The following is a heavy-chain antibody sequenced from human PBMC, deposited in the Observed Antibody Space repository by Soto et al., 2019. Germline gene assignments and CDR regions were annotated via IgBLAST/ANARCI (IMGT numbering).Heavy chain of an antibody. D-gene: IGHD4-17*01. CDR2: INWNGGST. Sequence: GSLRLSCAASGFTFDDYGMSWVRQAPGKGLECVSGINWNGGSTGYADSVKGRFTISRDNAKNSLYLQMNSLRAEDTALYHCARNYGDYVAFDIWGQGTLVTVSS. V-gene: IGHV3-20*01. J-gene: IGHJ3*02. CDR3: ARNYGDYVAFDI. CDR1: GFTFDDYG.